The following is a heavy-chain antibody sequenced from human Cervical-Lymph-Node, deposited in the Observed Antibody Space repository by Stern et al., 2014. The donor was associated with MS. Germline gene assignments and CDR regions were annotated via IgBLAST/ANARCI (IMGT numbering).Heavy chain of an antibody. CDR2: INPSGGST. D-gene: IGHD1-26*01. Sequence: VQLVESGAEVKKPGASVKVSCKASGYTFTSYYMHWVRHAPGQGLEWMGIINPSGGSTSYAQKFQGRVTMTRDTSTSTVYMELSSLRSEDTAVYYCATDSGSYPIDYWGQGTLVTVSS. CDR3: ATDSGSYPIDY. J-gene: IGHJ4*02. CDR1: GYTFTSYY. V-gene: IGHV1-46*01.